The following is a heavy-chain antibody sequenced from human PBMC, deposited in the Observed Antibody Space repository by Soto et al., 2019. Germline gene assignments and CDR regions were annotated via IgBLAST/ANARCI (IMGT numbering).Heavy chain of an antibody. Sequence: GGSLRLSCAASGFTFSSYSMNWVRQAPGKGLEWVSSISSSSSYIYYTDSVKGLFTISRDNAKNSLYLQMNSLRAEDTAVYYCARGQFLPENYYYYGMDVWGQGTTVTVSS. CDR1: GFTFSSYS. CDR3: ARGQFLPENYYYYGMDV. CDR2: ISSSSSYI. V-gene: IGHV3-21*01. J-gene: IGHJ6*02.